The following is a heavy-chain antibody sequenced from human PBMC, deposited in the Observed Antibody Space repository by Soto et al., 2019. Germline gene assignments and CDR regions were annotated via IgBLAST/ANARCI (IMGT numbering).Heavy chain of an antibody. V-gene: IGHV1-8*02. CDR2: MNPNIGTA. CDR3: ASVAGGHYYYYMDV. CDR1: GGTFSSYA. J-gene: IGHJ6*03. Sequence: ASVKVSCKASGGTFSSYAISWVRQAPGQGLEWMGGMNPNIGTADYAQKFQGRVTMTRNTSISTAYMELSSLRSEDTAVYYCASVAGGHYYYYMDVWGKGTTVTVSS. D-gene: IGHD6-19*01.